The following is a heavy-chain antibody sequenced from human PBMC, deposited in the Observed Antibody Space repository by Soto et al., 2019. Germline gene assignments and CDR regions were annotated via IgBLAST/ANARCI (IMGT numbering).Heavy chain of an antibody. Sequence: PGGSLRLSCAASGFTFSSFWMHWVRQAPGKGLVWVSRASPDGTSTSYADSVKGRFTISRDNAKNTLYMQMNNLRAEDTAVYYCTRHGSGDYFLFDPWGQGTLVTVSS. D-gene: IGHD4-17*01. V-gene: IGHV3-74*01. CDR3: TRHGSGDYFLFDP. J-gene: IGHJ5*02. CDR1: GFTFSSFW. CDR2: ASPDGTST.